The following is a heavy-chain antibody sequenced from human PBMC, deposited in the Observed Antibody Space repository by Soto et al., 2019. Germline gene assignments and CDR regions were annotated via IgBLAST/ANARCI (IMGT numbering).Heavy chain of an antibody. CDR2: ISAYNGNT. Sequence: QVQLVQSGAEVKKPGASVKVSCKASGYTFTSYGISWVRQAPGQGLEWMGWISAYNGNTNYAQKLQGRVTMTTDTSTSTVYMELRSLRSDDTAVYYCARRAGSPDDILTAVDYWGQGTLVTVSS. CDR1: GYTFTSYG. CDR3: ARRAGSPDDILTAVDY. V-gene: IGHV1-18*01. D-gene: IGHD3-9*01. J-gene: IGHJ4*02.